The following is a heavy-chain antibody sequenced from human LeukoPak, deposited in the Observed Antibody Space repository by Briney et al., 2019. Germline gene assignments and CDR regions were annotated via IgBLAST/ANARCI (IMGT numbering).Heavy chain of an antibody. D-gene: IGHD3-10*01. V-gene: IGHV3-33*01. Sequence: GGSLRLSCKASGFIFSSYGMHWVRQAPGKGLEWVAVIWDDATNKYYADSVKGRFNISKDNSRNTLNLQMDSLRVEDTAVYYCARWGSGGLTLDYWGQGTLVTVSS. CDR3: ARWGSGGLTLDY. CDR1: GFIFSSYG. J-gene: IGHJ4*02. CDR2: IWDDATNK.